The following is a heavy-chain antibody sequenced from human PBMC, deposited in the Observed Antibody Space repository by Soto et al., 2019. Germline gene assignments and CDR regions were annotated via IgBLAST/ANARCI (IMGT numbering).Heavy chain of an antibody. Sequence: SVKVCCKASGFTFTSSAVQWVRQARGQRLEWIGWIVVGSGNTNYAQKFQERVTITRDMSTSTAYMELSSLRSEDTAVYYCAAVPIYNGYICGRGWSFDYCGQGTRVTVSS. CDR2: IVVGSGNT. CDR3: AAVPIYNGYICGRGWSFDY. CDR1: GFTFTSSA. D-gene: IGHD2-8*01. J-gene: IGHJ4*02. V-gene: IGHV1-58*01.